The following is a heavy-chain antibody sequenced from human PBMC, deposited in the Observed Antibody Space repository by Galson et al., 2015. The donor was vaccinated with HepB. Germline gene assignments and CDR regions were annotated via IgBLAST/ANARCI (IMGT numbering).Heavy chain of an antibody. CDR1: GYSFTSYL. V-gene: IGHV5-10-1*01. D-gene: IGHD6-13*01. CDR2: IDPSDSYT. J-gene: IGHJ1*01. CDR3: GSRGSNRWYGLQN. Sequence: QSGAEVKKPGESLRISCKGSGYSFTSYLISWVRQMPGKGLEWMGRIDPSDSYTNYSPSFQGHVTISADKSISTAYLQWSSLKAWCYAPYSWGSRGSNRWYGLQNWGQGTLVTVSS.